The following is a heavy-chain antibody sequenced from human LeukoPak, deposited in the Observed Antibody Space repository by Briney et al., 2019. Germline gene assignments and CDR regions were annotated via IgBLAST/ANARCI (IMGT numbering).Heavy chain of an antibody. CDR1: GYTFTNYY. V-gene: IGHV1-46*01. CDR3: ARDYSDSTSYLSY. Sequence: ASVKVSCKASGYTFTNYYMHWVRQAPGHGLEYMGIIYPSGGSTNYAQKSQGRVTLTRDTSTSTVYMELSGLRSEDTAVYYCARDYSDSTSYLSYWGQGTLVTVSS. D-gene: IGHD3-22*01. J-gene: IGHJ4*02. CDR2: IYPSGGST.